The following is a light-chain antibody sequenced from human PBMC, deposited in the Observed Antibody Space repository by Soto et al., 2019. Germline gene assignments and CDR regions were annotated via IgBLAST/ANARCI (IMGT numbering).Light chain of an antibody. CDR2: DVS. CDR1: SSDVGGYNY. J-gene: IGLJ1*01. CDR3: CSYAGSYV. Sequence: LTQPRSVSGSPGQSVTISCTGTSSDVGGYNYVSWYQHHPGKAPKLMIYDVSKRPSGVPDRFSGSKSGNTASLTISGLQAEGEADYYCCSYAGSYVFGTGTKVTVL. V-gene: IGLV2-11*01.